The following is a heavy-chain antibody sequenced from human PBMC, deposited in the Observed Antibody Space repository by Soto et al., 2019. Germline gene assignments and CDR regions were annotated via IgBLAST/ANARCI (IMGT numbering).Heavy chain of an antibody. J-gene: IGHJ6*03. D-gene: IGHD6-13*01. CDR1: GGSLIRYY. CDR3: ARHLVREQQLFHNYYYYIDV. CDR2: IYYSGSS. Sequence: SEALSLTCTVSGGSLIRYYWSWIRQPPGKGLEWIGYIYYSGSSNCHPSLKSRVTISLDTSKNQFSLKLSSVTATDTAVYYCARHLVREQQLFHNYYYYIDVRGQRTRSPS. V-gene: IGHV4-59*08.